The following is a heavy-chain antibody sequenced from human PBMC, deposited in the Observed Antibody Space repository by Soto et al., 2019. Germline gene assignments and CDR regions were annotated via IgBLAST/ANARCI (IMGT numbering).Heavy chain of an antibody. CDR1: GYTFTSYG. V-gene: IGHV1-18*01. CDR2: ISGYNGNS. Sequence: QVQLVQSGAEVKKPGASVKVSCKASGYTFTSYGISWVRQAPGQGLEWMGRISGYNGNSNYAQNLQGRVSMTTDTSTSTAYMELRSLRSDDTAVYYCAREDIQDIVVVVVAPEGLGYWGQGTLVTVSS. CDR3: AREDIQDIVVVVVAPEGLGY. D-gene: IGHD2-15*01. J-gene: IGHJ4*02.